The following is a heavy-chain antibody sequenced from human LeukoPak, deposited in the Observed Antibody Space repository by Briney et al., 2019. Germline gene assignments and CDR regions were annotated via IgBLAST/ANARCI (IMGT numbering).Heavy chain of an antibody. Sequence: ASVKVSCKVSGYTLTELSMHWVRQAPGKGLEWMGGFDPEDGETIYAQKFQGRVTMNEDTSTDTAYMELSNLRSEDTAVYYCATVFYDSSGYWLDYWGQGTLVTVSS. CDR1: GYTLTELS. CDR3: ATVFYDSSGYWLDY. J-gene: IGHJ4*02. D-gene: IGHD3-22*01. V-gene: IGHV1-24*01. CDR2: FDPEDGET.